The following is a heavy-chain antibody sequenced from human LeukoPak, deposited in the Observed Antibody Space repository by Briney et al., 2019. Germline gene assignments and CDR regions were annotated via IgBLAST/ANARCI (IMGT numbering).Heavy chain of an antibody. D-gene: IGHD3-3*01. J-gene: IGHJ4*02. CDR2: INHSGST. CDR1: GGSFSGYY. Sequence: SETLSLTCAVYGGSFSGYYWSWIRQPPGKGLEWIGEINHSGSTNYNPSLKSRVTISVDTSKNQFSLKLSSVTAADTAVYYCARSDFWSGYCDYWGQGTLVTVSS. CDR3: ARSDFWSGYCDY. V-gene: IGHV4-34*01.